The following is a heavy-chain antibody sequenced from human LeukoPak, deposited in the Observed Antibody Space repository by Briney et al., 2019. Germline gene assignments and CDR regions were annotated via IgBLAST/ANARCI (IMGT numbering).Heavy chain of an antibody. Sequence: SETLSLTCTVSGGSISSGSYYWSWIRQPPGKGLEWIGSIYYSGSTYYNSSLKSRVTISVDTSKNHFSLKLSSVTAAGTAVYYCARGGTSSGTIDYWGQGTLVTVSS. CDR2: IYYSGST. V-gene: IGHV4-39*07. CDR1: GGSISSGSYY. D-gene: IGHD2-2*01. J-gene: IGHJ4*02. CDR3: ARGGTSSGTIDY.